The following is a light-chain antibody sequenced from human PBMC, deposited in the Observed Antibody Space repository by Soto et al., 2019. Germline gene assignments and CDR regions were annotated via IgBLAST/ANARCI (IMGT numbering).Light chain of an antibody. CDR2: GAS. V-gene: IGKV3-20*01. Sequence: EIVLTQSPGTLSLSPGERATLSCRASQSVTSSYLAWYQQNPGQAPRLLIYGASSRATGLPDRFSGSGSGTDFTLTISRLEPEDFAVYDCQQYGSSPQSTFGQGTKLEIK. CDR1: QSVTSSY. J-gene: IGKJ2*01. CDR3: QQYGSSPQST.